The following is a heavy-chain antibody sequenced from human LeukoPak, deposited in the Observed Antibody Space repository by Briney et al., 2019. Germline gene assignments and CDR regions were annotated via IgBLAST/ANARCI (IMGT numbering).Heavy chain of an antibody. CDR1: GGSITSYY. Sequence: SETLSLTCSVSGGSITSYYWSWIRQPPGKGLEWIGYISYSGSTNYNPSLKSRVSISIDTSKNQFSLKLSSVTAADTAVYYCASGGYCSSTSCYRGDNWFDPWGQGTLVTVSS. V-gene: IGHV4-59*01. D-gene: IGHD2-2*01. J-gene: IGHJ5*02. CDR3: ASGGYCSSTSCYRGDNWFDP. CDR2: ISYSGST.